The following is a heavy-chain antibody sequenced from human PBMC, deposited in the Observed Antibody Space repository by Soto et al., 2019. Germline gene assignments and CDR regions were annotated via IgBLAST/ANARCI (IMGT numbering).Heavy chain of an antibody. J-gene: IGHJ4*02. CDR3: ASSYGSGSAHFDS. CDR2: IIPMLGMS. D-gene: IGHD3-10*01. Sequence: QVQLVQSGAEVTKPGSSVTVSCTASGDTFSRSTLSWVRQAPGQRLEWMGRIIPMLGMSNSALKFQGRLTISADKSTNKVYMLLKSLRSDDTAVYYCASSYGSGSAHFDSWGQGTLVTVSS. V-gene: IGHV1-69*02. CDR1: GDTFSRST.